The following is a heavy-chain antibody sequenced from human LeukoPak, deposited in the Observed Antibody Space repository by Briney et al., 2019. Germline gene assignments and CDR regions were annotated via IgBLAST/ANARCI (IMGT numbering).Heavy chain of an antibody. CDR3: ARSLVYDGYDCGGDCSQVN. V-gene: IGHV1-3*01. D-gene: IGHD2-21*02. CDR2: INAGNGNT. J-gene: IGHJ4*02. CDR1: GYTFTTYG. Sequence: ASVKVSCKASGYTFTTYGIHWVRQAPGQRLEWMGWINAGNGNTKYSQKFQGRVTITRDTSASTAYMEVSSLTSEDTAVYYCARSLVYDGYDCGGDCSQVNWGQGTLVTVPS.